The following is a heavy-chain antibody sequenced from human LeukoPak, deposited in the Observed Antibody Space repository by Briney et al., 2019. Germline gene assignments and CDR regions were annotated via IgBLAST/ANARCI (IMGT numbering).Heavy chain of an antibody. CDR2: ISPSSSMK. J-gene: IGHJ4*02. D-gene: IGHD5-24*01. CDR3: TGRRGSKFTISWADY. V-gene: IGHV3-48*02. Sequence: GGSLRLSCAPSGFTFSNYGMNWVRPPPGKGLEWISFISPSSSMKYYADTVKGRFTLSRDNAKNSLYLQRNSLRDEEPAVYYCTGRRGSKFTISWADYWGQGTLVTVSS. CDR1: GFTFSNYG.